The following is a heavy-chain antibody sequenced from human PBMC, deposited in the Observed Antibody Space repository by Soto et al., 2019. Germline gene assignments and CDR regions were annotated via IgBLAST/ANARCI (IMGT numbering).Heavy chain of an antibody. J-gene: IGHJ4*02. V-gene: IGHV4-34*01. CDR1: GGSFSGYY. CDR3: ARSPARLAARPTPFDY. Sequence: QVQLQQWGAGLLKPSETLSLTCAVYGGSFSGYYWSWIRQPPGKGLEWIGEINHSGSTNYNPSLKSRVTISVDTSKNQCSLKLSSVTAADTAVYYCARSPARLAARPTPFDYWGQGTLVTVSS. D-gene: IGHD6-6*01. CDR2: INHSGST.